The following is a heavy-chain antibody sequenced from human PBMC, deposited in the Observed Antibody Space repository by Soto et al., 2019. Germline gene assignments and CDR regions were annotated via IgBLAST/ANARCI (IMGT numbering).Heavy chain of an antibody. J-gene: IGHJ3*01. Sequence: EVQLVESGGGLVQPGGSLRLSCAASGFSVGDNYMKWVRQAPGKGLEWVSLIYSGGSTFYADSVKGRFTISRDNSKNTLFLQMNNLRGDDAAVYYCARDRGYRWGQGTMVTVSA. CDR2: IYSGGST. CDR3: ARDRGYR. D-gene: IGHD5-12*01. CDR1: GFSVGDNY. V-gene: IGHV3-66*01.